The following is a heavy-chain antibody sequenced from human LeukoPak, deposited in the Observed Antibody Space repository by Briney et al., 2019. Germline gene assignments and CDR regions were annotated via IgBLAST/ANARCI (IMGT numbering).Heavy chain of an antibody. CDR1: GFTFRTYS. CDR2: ISSSGTHI. J-gene: IGHJ4*02. D-gene: IGHD3-16*02. CDR3: ARGIVVPDY. V-gene: IGHV3-21*01. Sequence: PGGSLRLSCAASGFTFRTYSVNWVRQAPGKGLEWVSSISSSGTHIYYAYSVKGRLTISRDNAMNSLYLQMNSLRAEDTAVYYCARGIVVPDYWGQGTLVTVSS.